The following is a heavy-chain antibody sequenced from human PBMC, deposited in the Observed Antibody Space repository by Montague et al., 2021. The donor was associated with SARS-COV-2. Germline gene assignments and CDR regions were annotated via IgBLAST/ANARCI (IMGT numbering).Heavy chain of an antibody. J-gene: IGHJ2*01. CDR3: ARIPEYSSGGGPDWYFDL. CDR1: GFSVSTSGLC. D-gene: IGHD6-19*01. Sequence: PALGKPTQTLTLTCTFSGFSVSTSGLCVSWIRQPPGKALEWLALIDCDDDTYYSTSLKTRLAISKDTSKNQVVLTMTDMDPVDTGTYYCARIPEYSSGGGPDWYFDLWGRGTLVTVSS. CDR2: IDCDDDT. V-gene: IGHV2-70*01.